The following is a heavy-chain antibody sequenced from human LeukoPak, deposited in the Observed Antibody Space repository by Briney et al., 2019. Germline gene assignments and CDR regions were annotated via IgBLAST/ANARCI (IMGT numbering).Heavy chain of an antibody. D-gene: IGHD3-10*01. Sequence: SETLSLTCTVSGGSISRYYWSCIRQPPGKGLEWIGYIYFSGSTNYNPSPSSRVTISVDTPKNKSSLKLCSVSAADTAVYYGARVPFSARWLGHSNMQHWFDPWGQGTLVTVSS. CDR2: IYFSGST. J-gene: IGHJ5*02. V-gene: IGHV4-59*01. CDR1: GGSISRYY. CDR3: ARVPFSARWLGHSNMQHWFDP.